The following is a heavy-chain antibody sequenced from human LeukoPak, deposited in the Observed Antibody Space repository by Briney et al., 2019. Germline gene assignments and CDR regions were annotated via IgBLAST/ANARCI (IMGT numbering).Heavy chain of an antibody. V-gene: IGHV3-7*01. CDR1: AFTFNDYW. CDR3: ARGGATTFGLWGNAFDI. Sequence: GSLRLSCAASAFTFNDYWMTWVRQAPGKGLEWVANIKQDGGEKYYVDSVKGRFTISRDNAKNSLYLQMNSLRAEDTAVYYCARGGATTFGLWGNAFDIWGQGTMVTVSS. D-gene: IGHD3-3*01. J-gene: IGHJ3*02. CDR2: IKQDGGEK.